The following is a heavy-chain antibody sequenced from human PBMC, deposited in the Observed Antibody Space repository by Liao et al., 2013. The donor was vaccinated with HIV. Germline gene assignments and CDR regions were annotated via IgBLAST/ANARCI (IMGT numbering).Heavy chain of an antibody. J-gene: IGHJ4*02. D-gene: IGHD3/OR15-3a*01. CDR1: GGSISNDY. CDR2: ILISGHA. V-gene: IGHV4-4*07. Sequence: QVHLQESGPGVVKPSETLSLTCTVSGGSISNDYWNWIRQPAGKGLEWIGRILISGHANYNPSLESRVSISADTSKNQFSLKMTSVTPADTAVYYCARGKVLWTLDSWGQGALVTVSS. CDR3: ARGKVLWTLDS.